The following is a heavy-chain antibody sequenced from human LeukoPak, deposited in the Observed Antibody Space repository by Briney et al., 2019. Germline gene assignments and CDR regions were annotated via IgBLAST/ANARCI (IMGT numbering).Heavy chain of an antibody. V-gene: IGHV4-34*01. CDR2: INHSGST. J-gene: IGHJ5*02. CDR1: GGSFSGYY. D-gene: IGHD3-10*01. Sequence: SETLSLTCAVYGGSFSGYYWSWLRQPPGQGLEWIGEINHSGSTNYNPSLKSRVTISVDTSKNQFSLKLSSVTAADTAVYYCARWVTMVRGVSNWFDRWGQGTLVTVSS. CDR3: ARWVTMVRGVSNWFDR.